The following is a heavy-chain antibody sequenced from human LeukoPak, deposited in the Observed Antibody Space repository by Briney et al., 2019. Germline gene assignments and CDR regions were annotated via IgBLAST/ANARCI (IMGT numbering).Heavy chain of an antibody. V-gene: IGHV3-23*01. CDR3: AKDRLAAAGTDY. D-gene: IGHD6-13*01. CDR1: GFTFSSYA. CDR2: ISGSGGST. J-gene: IGHJ4*02. Sequence: GGSLRLSCAASGFTFSSYAMSWVRQAPGKGLEWVSAISGSGGSTYYADSVKGRFTNSRDNSKNTLFLQMNSLRAEDTAVYYCAKDRLAAAGTDYWGQGTLVTVSS.